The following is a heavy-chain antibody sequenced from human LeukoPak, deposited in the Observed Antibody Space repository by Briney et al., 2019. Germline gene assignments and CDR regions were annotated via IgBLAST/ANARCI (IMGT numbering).Heavy chain of an antibody. Sequence: GGSLRLSCAASGFTFNHYNMNCVRQAPGKGLEWVSSISSSSRYIYYADSVRGRFTISRDNAKYSLYLQMNSLRAEHTAVYYCARDCYSSIDTSFDCWGQGTLVTVSS. D-gene: IGHD6-13*01. CDR2: ISSSSRYI. J-gene: IGHJ4*02. V-gene: IGHV3-21*01. CDR1: GFTFNHYN. CDR3: ARDCYSSIDTSFDC.